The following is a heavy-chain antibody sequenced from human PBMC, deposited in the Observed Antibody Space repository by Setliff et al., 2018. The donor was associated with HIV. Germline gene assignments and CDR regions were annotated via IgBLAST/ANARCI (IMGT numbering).Heavy chain of an antibody. V-gene: IGHV7-4-1*01. CDR2: INTETGTP. D-gene: IGHD1-7*01. J-gene: IGHJ4*02. Sequence: GASVKVSCKASGYTFTTFGLSWVRQAPGQGLEWMGWINTETGTPMYAQGFTGRFVFSLDTSISTAYLQIDSLNAEDTAVYYCARELSPTGTDWGQGTLVTVSS. CDR3: ARELSPTGTD. CDR1: GYTFTTFG.